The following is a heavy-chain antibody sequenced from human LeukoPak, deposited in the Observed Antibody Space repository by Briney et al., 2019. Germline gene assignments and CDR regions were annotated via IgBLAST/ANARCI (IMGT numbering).Heavy chain of an antibody. V-gene: IGHV3-7*01. CDR2: INQDGSGR. Sequence: GGSLRLSCAASGFSLSSYWMTWVRQAPGKGLEWVACINQDGSGRYCVDSVKGRFTISRDNAKNLLYLQMNSLRAEDTAVYYCAREEDCSSTSCYKDYYYYGMDVWGQGTTVTVSS. CDR3: AREEDCSSTSCYKDYYYYGMDV. J-gene: IGHJ6*02. D-gene: IGHD2-2*02. CDR1: GFSLSSYW.